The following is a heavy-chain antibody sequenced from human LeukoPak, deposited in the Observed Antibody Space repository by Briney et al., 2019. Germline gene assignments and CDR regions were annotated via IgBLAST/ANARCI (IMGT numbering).Heavy chain of an antibody. Sequence: PGGSLRLSCAAAGFTFSTYGMTWVRQAPGKGLEWVSAIGGSGVSTYYADSVKGRFTISRDNSKNMLYLQMNSLRAEDTAVYYCAKAQHSSVWGYFDYWGQGTLVTVSS. CDR1: GFTFSTYG. D-gene: IGHD6-25*01. J-gene: IGHJ4*02. CDR2: IGGSGVST. V-gene: IGHV3-23*01. CDR3: AKAQHSSVWGYFDY.